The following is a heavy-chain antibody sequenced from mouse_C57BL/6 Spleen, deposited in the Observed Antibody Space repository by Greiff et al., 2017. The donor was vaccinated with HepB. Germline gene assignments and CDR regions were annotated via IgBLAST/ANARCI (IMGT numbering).Heavy chain of an antibody. D-gene: IGHD1-1*01. CDR2: IDPSDSYT. CDR1: GYTFTSYW. CDR3: ARGKAYYGSSYYFDY. Sequence: QVQLQQPGAELVKPGASVKLSCKASGYTFTSYWMQWVKQRPGQGLEWIGEIDPSDSYTNYNQKFKGKATLTVDTSSSTAYMQLSSLTSEDSVVYYCARGKAYYGSSYYFDYWGQGTTLTVSS. J-gene: IGHJ2*01. V-gene: IGHV1-50*01.